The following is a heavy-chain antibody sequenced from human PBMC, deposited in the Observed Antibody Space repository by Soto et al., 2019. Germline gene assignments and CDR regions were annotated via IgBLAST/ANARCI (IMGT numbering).Heavy chain of an antibody. Sequence: QVQLVESGGGVVQPGRSLRLSCAASGFTFSSYGMHWVRQAPGKGLEWVAVISYDGSNKYYADSVKGRFTISRDNSKNTLYLQMNSLRAEDTAVYYCASSSSGWYSDWFDPWGQGTLVTVSS. D-gene: IGHD6-19*01. V-gene: IGHV3-30*03. CDR1: GFTFSSYG. CDR2: ISYDGSNK. J-gene: IGHJ5*02. CDR3: ASSSSGWYSDWFDP.